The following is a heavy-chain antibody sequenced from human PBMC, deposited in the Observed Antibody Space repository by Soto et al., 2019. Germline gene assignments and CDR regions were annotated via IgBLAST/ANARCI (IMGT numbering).Heavy chain of an antibody. V-gene: IGHV3-23*01. CDR1: GFTFSSYA. J-gene: IGHJ4*02. D-gene: IGHD6-19*01. CDR3: ARRSSGWYFDY. CDR2: ISGSGGST. Sequence: EVQLLESGGGLVQPGGSLRLSCAASGFTFSSYAMNWVRQAPGKGLEWVSVISGSGGSTYYADSVKGRFTISRDNSKSPLYLQLNSLRAEDTAVDYCARRSSGWYFDYWGQGTLVTVSS.